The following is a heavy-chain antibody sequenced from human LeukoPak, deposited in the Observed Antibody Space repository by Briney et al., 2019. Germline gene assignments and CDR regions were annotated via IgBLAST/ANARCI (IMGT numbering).Heavy chain of an antibody. J-gene: IGHJ6*03. CDR3: ARDGRGSYYDYYYYMDV. Sequence: GGSLRLSCAASGFTFDDYGMSWVRQAPGKGLEWVSGINWNGGSTGYADSVKGQFTISRDNAKNFLYLQMNSLRAEDTALYYCARDGRGSYYDYYYYMDVWGKGTTVTVSS. D-gene: IGHD1-26*01. CDR1: GFTFDDYG. CDR2: INWNGGST. V-gene: IGHV3-20*04.